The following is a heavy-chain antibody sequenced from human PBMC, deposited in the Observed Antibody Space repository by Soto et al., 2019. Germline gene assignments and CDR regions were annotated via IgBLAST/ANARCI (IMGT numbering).Heavy chain of an antibody. J-gene: IGHJ6*02. CDR2: ISYDGSNK. CDR3: AKRTPANSWLFYYYYGMDV. V-gene: IGHV3-30*18. Sequence: GGSLRLSCAASGFTFSSYGMHWVRQAPGKGLEWVAVISYDGSNKYYADSVKGRFTISRDNSKNTLYLQMNSLRAEDTAVYYCAKRTPANSWLFYYYYGMDVWGQGTTVTVSS. CDR1: GFTFSSYG. D-gene: IGHD6-13*01.